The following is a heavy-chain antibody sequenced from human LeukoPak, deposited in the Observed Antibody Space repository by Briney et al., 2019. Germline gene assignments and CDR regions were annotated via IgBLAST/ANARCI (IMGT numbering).Heavy chain of an antibody. CDR1: GYTFTSYA. J-gene: IGHJ3*02. CDR2: INPSGGST. Sequence: GASVKVSCKASGYTFTSYAMNWVRQAPGQGLEWMGIINPSGGSTSYAQKFQGRVTMTRDMSTSTVYMELSSLRSEDTAVYYCAGGVSVDSSGWYGDAFDIWGQGTMVTVSS. D-gene: IGHD6-19*01. V-gene: IGHV1-46*01. CDR3: AGGVSVDSSGWYGDAFDI.